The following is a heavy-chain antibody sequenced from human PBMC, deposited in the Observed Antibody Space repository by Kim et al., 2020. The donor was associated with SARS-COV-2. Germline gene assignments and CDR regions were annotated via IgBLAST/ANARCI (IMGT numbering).Heavy chain of an antibody. Sequence: GESLKISCKGSGYSFATDWIGWVRQMPGKGLEWMGIIYPGDSNTRYSPSFQGQVTISVDKSITTAYLQWSSLKASDTAMYYCARRGGPEYLYYFDYWGQGTLVTVSS. J-gene: IGHJ4*02. CDR2: IYPGDSNT. D-gene: IGHD6-25*01. V-gene: IGHV5-51*01. CDR1: GYSFATDW. CDR3: ARRGGPEYLYYFDY.